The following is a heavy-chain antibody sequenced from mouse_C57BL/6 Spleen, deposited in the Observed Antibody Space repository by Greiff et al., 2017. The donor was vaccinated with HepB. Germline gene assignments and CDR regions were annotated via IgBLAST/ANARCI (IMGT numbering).Heavy chain of an antibody. Sequence: EVKLVESGGGLVKPGGSLKLSCAASGFTFSSYAMSWVRQTPEKRLEWVATISDGGSYTYYPDNVKGRFTISRDNAKNNLYLQMSHLKSEDTAMYYWARDGGYDYESYFDYWGQGTTLTVSS. J-gene: IGHJ2*01. D-gene: IGHD2-4*01. CDR3: ARDGGYDYESYFDY. CDR2: ISDGGSYT. V-gene: IGHV5-4*01. CDR1: GFTFSSYA.